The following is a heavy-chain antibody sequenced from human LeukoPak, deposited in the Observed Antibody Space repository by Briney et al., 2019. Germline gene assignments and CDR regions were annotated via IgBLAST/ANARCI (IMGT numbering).Heavy chain of an antibody. CDR1: GGSISSYY. CDR3: ARDHEGVVRNKRYYYYYMDV. CDR2: IYTSGST. V-gene: IGHV4-4*07. J-gene: IGHJ6*03. Sequence: SETLSLTCTVSGGSISSYYWSWIRQPAGKGLEWIGRIYTSGSTNYNPSLKSRVTMSVDTSKNQFSLKLSSVTAADTAVYYCARDHEGVVRNKRYYYYYMDVWGKGTTVTISS. D-gene: IGHD2-2*01.